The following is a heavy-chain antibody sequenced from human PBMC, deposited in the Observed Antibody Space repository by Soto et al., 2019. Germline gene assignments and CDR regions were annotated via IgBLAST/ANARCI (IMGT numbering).Heavy chain of an antibody. J-gene: IGHJ5*02. V-gene: IGHV4-59*12. CDR2: IYYSGST. CDR3: ARDLNTMVRGAYNWFDP. CDR1: GGSISSYY. Sequence: SETLSLTCTVSGGSISSYYWSWIRQPPGKGLEWIGYIYYSGSTNYNPFLKSRVTISVDTSKNQFSLKLSSVTAADTAVYYCARDLNTMVRGAYNWFDPWGQGTLVTVSS. D-gene: IGHD3-10*01.